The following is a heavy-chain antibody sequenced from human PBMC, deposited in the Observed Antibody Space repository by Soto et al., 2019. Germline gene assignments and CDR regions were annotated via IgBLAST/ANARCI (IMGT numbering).Heavy chain of an antibody. CDR3: ARAYPPNIVATMRRGLVYYYMDV. CDR2: INWNGGST. Sequence: PGRSLRLSCAASGFTFDDYGMSWVRQAPGKGLEWVSGINWNGGSTGYADSVKGRFTISRDNAKNSLYLQTNSLRAEDTALYHCARAYPPNIVATMRRGLVYYYMDVWGKGTTVTVSS. V-gene: IGHV3-20*01. CDR1: GFTFDDYG. J-gene: IGHJ6*03. D-gene: IGHD5-12*01.